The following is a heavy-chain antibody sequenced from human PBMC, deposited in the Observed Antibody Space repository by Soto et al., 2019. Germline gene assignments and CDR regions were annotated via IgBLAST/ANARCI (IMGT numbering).Heavy chain of an antibody. V-gene: IGHV1-3*01. CDR2: INAGNGNT. CDR1: GYTFSSYA. D-gene: IGHD6-19*01. CDR3: ARDQGPAIAVAGQLDY. Sequence: GASVKVSCKASGYTFSSYAMHWVRQAPGQRLEWMGWINAGNGNTKYSQKFQGRVTITRDTSASTAYMELSSLRSEDTAVYYCARDQGPAIAVAGQLDYWGQGTLVTVSS. J-gene: IGHJ4*02.